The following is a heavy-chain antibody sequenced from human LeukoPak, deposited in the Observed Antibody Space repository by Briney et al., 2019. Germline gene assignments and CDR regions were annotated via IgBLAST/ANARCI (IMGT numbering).Heavy chain of an antibody. CDR3: ARRATVTTFFDY. V-gene: IGHV4-38-2*02. J-gene: IGHJ4*02. CDR1: GYYISSGCY. CDR2: IYYSGST. Sequence: SETLSLTCTVSGYYISSGCYWGWIRQPPGKGLEWIGYIYYSGSTNYNPSLKSRVTISVDTSKNQFSLKLTSVTAADTAVYYCARRATVTTFFDYWGQGTLVTVSS. D-gene: IGHD4-17*01.